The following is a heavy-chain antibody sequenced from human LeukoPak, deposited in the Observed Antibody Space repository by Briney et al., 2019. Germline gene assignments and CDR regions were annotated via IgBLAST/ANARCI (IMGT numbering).Heavy chain of an antibody. D-gene: IGHD3-22*01. CDR1: GFTFSGSA. CDR3: TTNDYYYDSSGYYYVDY. CDR2: IRSKANSYAT. Sequence: PGGFLRLSCAASGFTFSGSAMHWVRQASGKGLEWVGRIRSKANSYATAYAASVKGRFTISRDDSKNTAYLQMNSLKTEDTAVYYCTTNDYYYDSSGYYYVDYWGQGTLVTVSS. J-gene: IGHJ4*02. V-gene: IGHV3-73*01.